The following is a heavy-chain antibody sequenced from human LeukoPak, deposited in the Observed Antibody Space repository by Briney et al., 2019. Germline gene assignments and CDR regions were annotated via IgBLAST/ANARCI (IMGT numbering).Heavy chain of an antibody. V-gene: IGHV4-39*01. Sequence: SETLSLTCTVSGGSISSSSYYWGWSRQPPGKGLEWIGSIYYSGSTYYNPSLKGRVTISVDTSKNQFSLKLSSVTAADTAVYYCARGGYSYGGNGNYFDYWGQGTLVTVSS. J-gene: IGHJ4*02. D-gene: IGHD5-18*01. CDR1: GGSISSSSYY. CDR3: ARGGYSYGGNGNYFDY. CDR2: IYYSGST.